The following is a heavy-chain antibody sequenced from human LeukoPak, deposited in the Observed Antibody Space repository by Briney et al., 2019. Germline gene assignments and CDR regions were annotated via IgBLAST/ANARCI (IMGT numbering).Heavy chain of an antibody. J-gene: IGHJ6*03. Sequence: SETLSLTCSISGGSTDSHYWSWIRQPPGKGLEWIGFSHYSGNTNYNPSLKSRVTISLDTSKTQFSLKLSAVTAADTAVYYCARCRGAWDYYYYMDVWGEGTTVIVSS. CDR2: SHYSGNT. CDR1: GGSTDSHY. V-gene: IGHV4-59*11. D-gene: IGHD2-15*01. CDR3: ARCRGAWDYYYYMDV.